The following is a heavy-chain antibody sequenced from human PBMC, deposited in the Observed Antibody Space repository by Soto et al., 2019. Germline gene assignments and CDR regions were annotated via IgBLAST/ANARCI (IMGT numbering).Heavy chain of an antibody. CDR3: ARDLDEGYCSGGSCYSGVGY. D-gene: IGHD2-15*01. V-gene: IGHV1-18*01. J-gene: IGHJ4*02. Sequence: GASVKVSCKASGYTFSSYGISWVRQAPGQGLEWMGWISAYNGNTNYAQKLQGRVTMTTDTSTSTAYMELRSLRSDDTAVYYCARDLDEGYCSGGSCYSGVGYWGQGTLVTVSS. CDR2: ISAYNGNT. CDR1: GYTFSSYG.